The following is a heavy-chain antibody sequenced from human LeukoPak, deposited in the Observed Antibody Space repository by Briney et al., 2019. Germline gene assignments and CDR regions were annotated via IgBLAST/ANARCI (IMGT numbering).Heavy chain of an antibody. D-gene: IGHD5-12*01. Sequence: GGSLRLSCAASGFTFSSYAMSWVRQAPGKGLEWVSAISGSGDNTYYADSVKGRFTISRDNSKNTLYLQMNSLRAEDTAVYYCAKLTRPRDIVDYWGQGTLVTVSS. V-gene: IGHV3-23*01. CDR1: GFTFSSYA. CDR2: ISGSGDNT. J-gene: IGHJ4*02. CDR3: AKLTRPRDIVDY.